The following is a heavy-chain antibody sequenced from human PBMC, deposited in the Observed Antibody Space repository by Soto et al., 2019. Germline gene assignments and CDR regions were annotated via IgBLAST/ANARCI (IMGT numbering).Heavy chain of an antibody. Sequence: SETLSLTCAVYGGSFSGYYWSWIRQPPGKGLEWIGEINHSGSTNYNPSLKSRVTISVDTSKNQFSLKLSSVTAADTAVYYCARRMGRVGDTMVRHRFDYWGQGTLLAVSS. D-gene: IGHD3-10*01. CDR1: GGSFSGYY. CDR2: INHSGST. V-gene: IGHV4-34*01. CDR3: ARRMGRVGDTMVRHRFDY. J-gene: IGHJ4*02.